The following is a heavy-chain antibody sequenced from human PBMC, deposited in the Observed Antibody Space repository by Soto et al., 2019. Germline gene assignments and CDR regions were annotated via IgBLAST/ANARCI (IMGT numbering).Heavy chain of an antibody. CDR3: ARASRGGGFDY. CDR2: INPSGGTT. D-gene: IGHD3-16*01. CDR1: GYTFTNYY. J-gene: IGHJ4*02. V-gene: IGHV1-46*01. Sequence: QVQLVQSGAEVKKPGASVKVSCKASGYTFTNYYMHWVRQTPGQGLEWMGIINPSGGTTSYAQNFQGRVTMTRDTSTSTVYMELISLRSEDPAVYYCARASRGGGFDYWGQGTLVTVSS.